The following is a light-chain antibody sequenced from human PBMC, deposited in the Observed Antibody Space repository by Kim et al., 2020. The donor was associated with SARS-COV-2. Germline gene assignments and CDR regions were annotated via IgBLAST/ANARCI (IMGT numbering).Light chain of an antibody. CDR2: EDD. J-gene: IGLJ2*01. CDR1: SGSIATNY. Sequence: NFMLTQPHSVSESPGKTVTISCTGSSGSIATNYVQWYQQRPGSAPTTVIYEDDQNPSGVPDRFSGSIDRSANSASLTISGLKTEDEADYYCQSYDGSNHVVFGGGTQLTVL. V-gene: IGLV6-57*02. CDR3: QSYDGSNHVV.